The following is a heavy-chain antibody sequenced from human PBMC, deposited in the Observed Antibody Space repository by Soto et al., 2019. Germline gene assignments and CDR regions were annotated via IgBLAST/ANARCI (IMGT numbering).Heavy chain of an antibody. CDR2: MNPDSGNT. D-gene: IGHD6-13*01. Sequence: GASVKLSCKASGYTFTSYDINWVRQATGQGPEWMGWMNPDSGNTGYVQKFQGRVTMTRNTAISTAYMELSSLRSEDTAVYYCARRVIAAAGPRFPSRFDPWGQGTLVTVSS. CDR1: GYTFTSYD. J-gene: IGHJ5*02. V-gene: IGHV1-8*01. CDR3: ARRVIAAAGPRFPSRFDP.